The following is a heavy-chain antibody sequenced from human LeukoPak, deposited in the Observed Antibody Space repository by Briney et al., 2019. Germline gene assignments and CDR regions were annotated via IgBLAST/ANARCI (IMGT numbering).Heavy chain of an antibody. V-gene: IGHV3-9*01. J-gene: IGHJ4*02. CDR1: GFTFDDYA. CDR3: AKSFTRGGWDY. D-gene: IGHD2-15*01. Sequence: GRSLRLSCAASGFTFDDYAMHWVRQAPGKGLEWVSGISWNSGSIGYADSVKGRFTISRDNAKNSLYLQMNSLRAEDTALYYCAKSFTRGGWDYWGQGTLVTVSS. CDR2: ISWNSGSI.